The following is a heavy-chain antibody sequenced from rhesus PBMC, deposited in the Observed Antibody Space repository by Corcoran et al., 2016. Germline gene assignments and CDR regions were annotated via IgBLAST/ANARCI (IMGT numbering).Heavy chain of an antibody. J-gene: IGHJ1*01. CDR1: GDSISGHY. V-gene: IGHV4-165*02. Sequence: QVQLQESGPGLVKPSETLSPTCAVSGDSISGHYCNWIRQPPGKGLGWIGAMGGSSGITWYNPSLTRRVILSTDTAKNQFSLNLTAVTAADTAVYYCARWTTVPKYFELWGQGALVTVSS. CDR3: ARWTTVPKYFEL. CDR2: MGGSSGIT. D-gene: IGHD4-29*01.